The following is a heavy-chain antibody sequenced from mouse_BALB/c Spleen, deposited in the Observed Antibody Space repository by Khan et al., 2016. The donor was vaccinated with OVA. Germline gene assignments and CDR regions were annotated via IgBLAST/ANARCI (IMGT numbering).Heavy chain of an antibody. CDR3: ARDYGSLYWYFDV. CDR2: IYYSGTV. Sequence: QSGPGLVKPSQTVSLTCTVTGISITSGNYRWSWIRQFPGNKLEWIGNIYYSGTVTYNQSLTSRTTITRDTSKSQFFLEMNSLTAEDTANYYCARDYGSLYWYFDVWGAGTTVTVSS. CDR1: GISITSGNYR. D-gene: IGHD1-1*01. J-gene: IGHJ1*01. V-gene: IGHV3-5*02.